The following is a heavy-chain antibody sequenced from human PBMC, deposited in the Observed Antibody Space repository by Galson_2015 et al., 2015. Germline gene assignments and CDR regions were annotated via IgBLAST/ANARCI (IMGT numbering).Heavy chain of an antibody. CDR1: GGSISSGGYY. Sequence: TLSLTCTVSGGSISSGGYYWSWIRQHPGKGLEWIGYIYYSGSTYYNPSLKSRVTISVDTSKNQFSLKLSSVTAADTAVYYCAGGGAPYIAAAPFDYWGQGTLVTVSS. CDR2: IYYSGST. D-gene: IGHD6-13*01. J-gene: IGHJ4*02. V-gene: IGHV4-31*03. CDR3: AGGGAPYIAAAPFDY.